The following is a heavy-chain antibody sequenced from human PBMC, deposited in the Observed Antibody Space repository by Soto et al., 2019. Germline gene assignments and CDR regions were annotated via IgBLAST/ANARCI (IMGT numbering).Heavy chain of an antibody. CDR1: GNSFSSYV. Sequence: QVHLVQSGGELKKPGASVKVSCRASGNSFSSYVISWVRQAPGQGLEWMGWISASNGDTNYAQKFQGRVIMTTDTSTYTAYTDVSSPTSDDTAGYYGARRGDSGGNTGEMHVCGKGTKVTVS. CDR2: ISASNGDT. J-gene: IGHJ6*03. D-gene: IGHD4-17*01. V-gene: IGHV1-18*01. CDR3: ARRGDSGGNTGEMHV.